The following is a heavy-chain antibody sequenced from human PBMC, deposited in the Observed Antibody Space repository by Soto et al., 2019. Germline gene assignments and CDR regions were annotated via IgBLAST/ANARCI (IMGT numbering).Heavy chain of an antibody. V-gene: IGHV3-30*18. CDR2: ISYDGSNK. J-gene: IGHJ6*02. D-gene: IGHD3-9*01. CDR3: AKRYDILTGYALDLDYYGMDV. Sequence: PGGSLRLSCAASGFTFSSYGMHWVRQAPGKGLEWVAVISYDGSNKYYADYVKGRFTISRDNSKNTLYLQMNSLRAEDTAVYYCAKRYDILTGYALDLDYYGMDVWGQGTTVTVSS. CDR1: GFTFSSYG.